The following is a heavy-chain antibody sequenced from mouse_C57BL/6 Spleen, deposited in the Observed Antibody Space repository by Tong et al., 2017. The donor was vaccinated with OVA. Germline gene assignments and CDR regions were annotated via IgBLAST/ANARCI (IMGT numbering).Heavy chain of an antibody. D-gene: IGHD1-2*01. CDR2: INPGSGGT. Sequence: VQLQESGAELVRPGTSVKVSCKASGYAFTNYLIEWVKQRPGQGLEWIGVINPGSGGTNYNEKFKGKATLTADKSSSTAYMQLSSLTSDDSAVYFCARPLLRLPWFAYWGQGTLVTVSA. CDR3: ARPLLRLPWFAY. CDR1: GYAFTNYL. J-gene: IGHJ3*01. V-gene: IGHV1-54*01.